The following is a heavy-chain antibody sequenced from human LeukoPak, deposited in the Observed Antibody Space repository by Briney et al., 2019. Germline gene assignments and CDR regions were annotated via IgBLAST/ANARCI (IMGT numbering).Heavy chain of an antibody. J-gene: IGHJ4*02. CDR1: GFTFSNFW. Sequence: GGSLRLSCAASGFTFSNFWMGWVRQAPGKGLEWVANIKQDETEKFYLGSVKGRFTISRDNAKNSLYLQMNSLGVEDTAVYYCANEIRPNDYWGQGTLVTVSS. V-gene: IGHV3-7*03. CDR3: ANEIRPNDY. CDR2: IKQDETEK.